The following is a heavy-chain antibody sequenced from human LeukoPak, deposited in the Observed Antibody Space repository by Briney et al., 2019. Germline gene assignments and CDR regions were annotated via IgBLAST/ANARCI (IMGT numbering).Heavy chain of an antibody. Sequence: ASVKVSCKASGYTFTSYDINWVRQATGQGLEWMGWMNPNSGNTGYAQKFQGRVTITRNTSISTAYMEPSSLRSEDTAVYYCARSVSSGWYVRLYYYYYYMDVWGKGTTVTVSS. V-gene: IGHV1-8*03. CDR2: MNPNSGNT. J-gene: IGHJ6*03. D-gene: IGHD6-19*01. CDR1: GYTFTSYD. CDR3: ARSVSSGWYVRLYYYYYYMDV.